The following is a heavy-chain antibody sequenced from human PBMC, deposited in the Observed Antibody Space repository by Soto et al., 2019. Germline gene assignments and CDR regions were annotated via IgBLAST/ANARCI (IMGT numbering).Heavy chain of an antibody. CDR1: GGSISSYY. D-gene: IGHD3-22*01. J-gene: IGHJ4*02. CDR3: ARGTLMYYYDSSGYYFDY. V-gene: IGHV4-4*07. CDR2: LYTSGST. Sequence: QVHLQQSGPGLVKPSETLSLTCTVSGGSISSYYWSWIRQPAGQGLEWIGRLYTSGSTNYNPSLKGRVTMSVDTSKHQFSLKLSSVTAADTAVYYCARGTLMYYYDSSGYYFDYWGQGTLVTVSS.